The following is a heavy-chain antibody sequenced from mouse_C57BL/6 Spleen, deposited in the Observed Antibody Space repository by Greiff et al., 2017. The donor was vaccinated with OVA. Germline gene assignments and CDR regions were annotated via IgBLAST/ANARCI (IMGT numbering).Heavy chain of an antibody. V-gene: IGHV3-6*01. CDR1: GYSITSGYY. CDR3: ARDGGDFDY. CDR2: ISYDGSN. J-gene: IGHJ2*01. Sequence: EVKLQESGPGLVKPSQSLSLTCSVTGYSITSGYYWNWIRQLPGNKLEWMGYISYDGSNNYNPSLKNRISITRDTSKNQFFLKLNSVTTEDTATYYCARDGGDFDYWGQGTTLTVSS.